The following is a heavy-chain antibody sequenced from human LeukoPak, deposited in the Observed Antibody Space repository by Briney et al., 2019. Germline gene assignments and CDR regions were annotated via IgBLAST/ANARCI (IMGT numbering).Heavy chain of an antibody. V-gene: IGHV3-74*01. Sequence: GSRRLSCAASTRTLASYWIHWARHAAGKWLGWVSRMNSDGSRTIHADSVKGRFTISRDNANNTLFLQTNSLRAPDTTAYYCARRGSSSWYGSWGQGTLVTVSS. CDR1: TRTLASYW. CDR2: MNSDGSRT. J-gene: IGHJ5*01. CDR3: ARRGSSSWYGS. D-gene: IGHD6-13*01.